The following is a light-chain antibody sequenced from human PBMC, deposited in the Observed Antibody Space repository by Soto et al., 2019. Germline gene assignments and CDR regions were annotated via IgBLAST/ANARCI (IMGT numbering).Light chain of an antibody. CDR1: QTITTY. CDR2: GAS. V-gene: IGKV1-39*01. Sequence: DIQLTQSPSSLSASVGDRVTITCRASQTITTYLSWFQQNPGKAPKLLVYGASSLQSGVPSRFSGSGSGTEFTLTISSLQSEDFATYYCQQSYTTPITFGQGTRLEIK. J-gene: IGKJ5*01. CDR3: QQSYTTPIT.